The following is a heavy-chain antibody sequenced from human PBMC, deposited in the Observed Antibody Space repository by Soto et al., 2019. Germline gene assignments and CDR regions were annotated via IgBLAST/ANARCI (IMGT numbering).Heavy chain of an antibody. Sequence: SETLSLTCTFSVGSASSYCWSCVRQTAGKGLEWIGRMYTTGTTNYNPSLKSRVTMSIDTSKRQFSLKLSSVTAADTAVYYCVKENTPEMPRGWFGRWRQGTRVSVSS. D-gene: IGHD2-2*01. CDR3: VKENTPEMPRGWFGR. V-gene: IGHV4-4*07. J-gene: IGHJ5*02. CDR2: MYTTGTT. CDR1: VGSASSYC.